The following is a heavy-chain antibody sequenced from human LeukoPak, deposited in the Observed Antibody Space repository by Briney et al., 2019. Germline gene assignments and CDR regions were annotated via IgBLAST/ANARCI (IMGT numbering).Heavy chain of an antibody. V-gene: IGHV3-23*01. D-gene: IGHD5-18*01. CDR1: GFTFSSYA. J-gene: IGHJ4*02. CDR2: ISGSGGST. CDR3: AKDWDTAMVTAYFDY. Sequence: PGGSLRLSCAASGFTFSSYAMSWVRQAPGKGLEGVSAISGSGGSTYYADSVKGRFTISRDNSKNTLYLQMNSLRAEDTAVYYCAKDWDTAMVTAYFDYWGQGTLVTVSS.